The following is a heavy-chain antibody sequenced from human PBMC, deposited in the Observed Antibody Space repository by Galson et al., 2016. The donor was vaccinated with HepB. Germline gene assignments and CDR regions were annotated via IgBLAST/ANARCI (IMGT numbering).Heavy chain of an antibody. J-gene: IGHJ6*02. D-gene: IGHD2-15*01. CDR2: IIPILGTT. CDR1: GGSFNNYA. Sequence: SVKVSCKVSGGSFNNYAISWVRQAPGQGLEWIGGIIPILGTTNAEQKFEGTVTLTADKSTSTAHMELSSLTSEDTGVYYCARGSHYCSGGRCDYYVMDVWGQGTAVTVSS. V-gene: IGHV1-69*10. CDR3: ARGSHYCSGGRCDYYVMDV.